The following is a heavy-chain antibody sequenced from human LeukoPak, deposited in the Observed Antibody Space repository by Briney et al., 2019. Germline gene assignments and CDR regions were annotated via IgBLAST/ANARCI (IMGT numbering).Heavy chain of an antibody. Sequence: SGTLSLTCAVSGGSIDNSNWWSWVRQAPGKGLEWIGEMYHSGSTNYNPSLKSRVTISVDKSKNQFSLKLSSVTAADTAVYYCARATDEVDTTHLGYWGQGTLVTVSS. CDR2: MYHSGST. CDR1: GGSIDNSNW. V-gene: IGHV4-4*02. J-gene: IGHJ4*02. D-gene: IGHD5-18*01. CDR3: ARATDEVDTTHLGY.